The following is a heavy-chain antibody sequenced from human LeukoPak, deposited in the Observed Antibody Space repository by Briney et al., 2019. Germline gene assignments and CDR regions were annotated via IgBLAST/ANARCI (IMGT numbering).Heavy chain of an antibody. D-gene: IGHD2-8*02. J-gene: IGHJ4*02. CDR3: AREGPVDSTAGFDF. CDR1: GYTFTGYY. V-gene: IGHV1-2*02. CDR2: INPNSGGT. Sequence: ASVKVSCKASGYTFTGYYMHWVRQAPGQGLEWMGWINPNSGGTNSAQRFQGRVTMTRDTSISTAYMELSRLTSDDTAVYYCAREGPVDSTAGFDFWGQGTLVTVSS.